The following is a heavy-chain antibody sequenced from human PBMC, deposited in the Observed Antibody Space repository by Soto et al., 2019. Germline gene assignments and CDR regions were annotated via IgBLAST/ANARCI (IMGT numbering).Heavy chain of an antibody. CDR1: GYTFTSYG. CDR3: ARAVQYDILTGYYADYYYYGMAV. D-gene: IGHD3-9*01. V-gene: IGHV1-18*01. CDR2: ISTYNGNT. J-gene: IGHJ6*02. Sequence: QVQLVQSGAEVKKPGASVKVSCKASGYTFTSYGISWVRQAPGQGLEWMGWISTYNGNTNYAQKLQGRVTMTTDTTTSTAYMERRSMRSDDTAVYYCARAVQYDILTGYYADYYYYGMAVWGQGTTVTVSS.